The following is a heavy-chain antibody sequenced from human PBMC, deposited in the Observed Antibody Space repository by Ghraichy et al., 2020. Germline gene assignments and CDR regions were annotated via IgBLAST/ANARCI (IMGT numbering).Heavy chain of an antibody. CDR1: GFTVSSNY. Sequence: GGSLRLSCAASGFTVSSNYMSWVRQAPGKGLEWVSVIYSGGSTYYADSVKGRFTISRHNSKNTLYLQMNSLRAEDTAVYYCARRGPPVYYDFWSGYPYYYYGMDVWGQGTTVTVSS. CDR2: IYSGGST. CDR3: ARRGPPVYYDFWSGYPYYYYGMDV. D-gene: IGHD3-3*01. V-gene: IGHV3-53*04. J-gene: IGHJ6*02.